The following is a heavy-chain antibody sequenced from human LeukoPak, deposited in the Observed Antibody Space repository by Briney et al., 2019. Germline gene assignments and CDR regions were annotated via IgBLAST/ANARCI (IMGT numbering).Heavy chain of an antibody. Sequence: PGGSLRLSCAASGFTFSSYWMSWVRQAPGKGLEWVANIKQDGSEKYYVDSVKGRFTISRDNAKNSLYLQMNSLRAEDTAVYYCARVLYSSSSPKPRVDYYYYYYYMDVWGKGTTVTVSS. J-gene: IGHJ6*03. CDR1: GFTFSSYW. CDR3: ARVLYSSSSPKPRVDYYYYYYYMDV. CDR2: IKQDGSEK. D-gene: IGHD6-6*01. V-gene: IGHV3-7*01.